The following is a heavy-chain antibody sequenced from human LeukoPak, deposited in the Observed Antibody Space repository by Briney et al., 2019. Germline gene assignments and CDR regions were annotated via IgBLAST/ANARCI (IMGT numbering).Heavy chain of an antibody. D-gene: IGHD6-19*01. CDR3: ARDQRRGWDSHDAFDI. CDR1: GGSISSYY. CDR2: IYYSGST. V-gene: IGHV4-59*01. Sequence: SETLSLTCTVSGGSISSYYWSWIRQPPGKGLEWIGYIYYSGSTNYNPSLKSRVTISVDTSKNQFSLKLSSVTAADTAVYYCARDQRRGWDSHDAFDIWGQGTMVTVSS. J-gene: IGHJ3*02.